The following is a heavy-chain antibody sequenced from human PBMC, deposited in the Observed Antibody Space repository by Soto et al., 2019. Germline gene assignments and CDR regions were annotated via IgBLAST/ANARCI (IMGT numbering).Heavy chain of an antibody. V-gene: IGHV4-31*03. J-gene: IGHJ5*02. Sequence: SGTPSLTCTVSGYSLRGGGSFWGWVRTPPRAGLEWIANVYYSGSSYYNPSLKSRLTISVDTTKNQFSLQLKSMTAADTAVYYCAKLSCTSSTCYFPGWFDPWGQGTLVTVSS. D-gene: IGHD2-2*01. CDR1: GYSLRGGGSF. CDR2: VYYSGSS. CDR3: AKLSCTSSTCYFPGWFDP.